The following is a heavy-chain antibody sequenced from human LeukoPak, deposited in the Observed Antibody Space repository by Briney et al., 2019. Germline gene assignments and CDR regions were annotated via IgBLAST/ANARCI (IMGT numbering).Heavy chain of an antibody. J-gene: IGHJ4*02. D-gene: IGHD3-22*01. CDR1: GITLSNYG. V-gene: IGHV3-23*01. Sequence: GGSLRLSCAVSGITLSNYGMSWVRQAPGKGLEWVAGISGSGGGTNYADSVKGRFTISRDNPKNTLYLQMNSLRAEDTAVYFCAKRGVVIRVILVGFHKEAYYFDSWGQEALVTVSS. CDR2: ISGSGGGT. CDR3: AKRGVVIRVILVGFHKEAYYFDS.